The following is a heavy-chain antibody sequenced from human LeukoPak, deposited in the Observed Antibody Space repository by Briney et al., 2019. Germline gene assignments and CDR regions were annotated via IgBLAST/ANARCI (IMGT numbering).Heavy chain of an antibody. D-gene: IGHD3-9*01. V-gene: IGHV3-30*02. J-gene: IGHJ5*02. Sequence: PGGSLRLSCAASGFTFNSYAMHWVRQAPGKGLEWVAFIRYDGSNKYYADSVKGRFTISRDNSKNTLYLQMNSLRAEDTAVYYCAGILTGYYLRRWFDPWGQGTLVTVSS. CDR3: AGILTGYYLRRWFDP. CDR2: IRYDGSNK. CDR1: GFTFNSYA.